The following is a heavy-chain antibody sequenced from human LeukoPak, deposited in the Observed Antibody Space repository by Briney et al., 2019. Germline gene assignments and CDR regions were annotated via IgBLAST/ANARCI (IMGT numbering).Heavy chain of an antibody. Sequence: GGSLRLSCAASGFSFSSYSMHWVCHAPGKGLEWVSSISGRSDGPYYADSVKGRFTTSRDNSKSTMYLQINNVRAEDAAVYYCAKDPLNYGGHYFDNWGQGTRVTVSS. J-gene: IGHJ4*02. CDR3: AKDPLNYGGHYFDN. CDR1: GFSFSSYS. CDR2: ISGRSDGP. D-gene: IGHD4-23*01. V-gene: IGHV3-23*01.